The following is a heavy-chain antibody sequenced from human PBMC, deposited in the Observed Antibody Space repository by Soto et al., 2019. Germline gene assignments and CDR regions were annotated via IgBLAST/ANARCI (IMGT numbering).Heavy chain of an antibody. CDR2: IIPIFGTA. CDR3: ASIAARFAGMDV. Sequence: QVQLVQSGAEVKKPGSSVKVSCKASGGTFSSYAISWVRQAPGQGLEWMGGIIPIFGTANYAQKFQSRVTITADKSTSTDYMELSSLRSEDTAVYYCASIAARFAGMDVWGQGTTVTVSS. V-gene: IGHV1-69*06. D-gene: IGHD6-6*01. J-gene: IGHJ6*02. CDR1: GGTFSSYA.